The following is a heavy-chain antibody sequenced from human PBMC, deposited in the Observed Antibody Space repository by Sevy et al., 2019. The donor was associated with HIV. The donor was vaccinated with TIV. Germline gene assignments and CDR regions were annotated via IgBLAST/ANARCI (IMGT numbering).Heavy chain of an antibody. J-gene: IGHJ6*03. CDR3: ARLGGYYYYYYMDV. Sequence: SDTLSLTCAVYGGSFSGYYWSWIRQPPGKGLEWIGEINHSGSTNYNPSLKSRVTISVDTSKNQFSLKLSSVTAADTAVYYCARLGGYYYYYYMDVWGKGTTVTVSS. D-gene: IGHD2-15*01. CDR1: GGSFSGYY. V-gene: IGHV4-34*01. CDR2: INHSGST.